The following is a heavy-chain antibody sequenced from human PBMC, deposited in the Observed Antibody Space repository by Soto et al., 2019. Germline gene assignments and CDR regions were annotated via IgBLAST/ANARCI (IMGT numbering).Heavy chain of an antibody. CDR2: INPGYPAGRST. D-gene: IGHD1-26*01. Sequence: ASVKVSCKASGGTFSSYAISWVRQAPGQGLEWMGVINPGYPAGRSTTYAQKFQGRVTMTTDTSTSTVYMELSRLRSDDTAVYYCAMEAIVAGATTGLAGWGQGTTVTVSS. CDR3: AMEAIVAGATTGLAG. J-gene: IGHJ6*02. CDR1: GGTFSSYA. V-gene: IGHV1-46*01.